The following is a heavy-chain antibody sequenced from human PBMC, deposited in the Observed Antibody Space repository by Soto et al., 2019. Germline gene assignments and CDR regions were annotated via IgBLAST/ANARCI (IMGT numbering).Heavy chain of an antibody. V-gene: IGHV4-39*01. Sequence: SETLSLTCTVSGGSISSSSYYWGWIRQPPGKGLEWIGSIYYSGSTYYNPSLKSRVTISVDTSKNQFSLKLSSVTAADTSVYYCARHTPAISISDHWGQGALVTVSS. CDR1: GGSISSSSYY. CDR3: ARHTPAISISDH. D-gene: IGHD2-15*01. J-gene: IGHJ4*02. CDR2: IYYSGST.